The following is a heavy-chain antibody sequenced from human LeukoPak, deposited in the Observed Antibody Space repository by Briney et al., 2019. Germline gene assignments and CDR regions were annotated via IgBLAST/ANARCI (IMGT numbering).Heavy chain of an antibody. CDR2: ISAYNGNT. CDR1: GYTFTSYG. D-gene: IGHD5-18*01. J-gene: IGHJ4*02. Sequence: ASVKVSCKASGYTFTSYGISWVRQAPGQGLEWMGWISAYNGNTNYAQKLQGRVTMTTDTSTSTAYRELRSLRSDDTAVYYCARGLPESGYSYGYGSYYFDYWGQGTLVTVSS. V-gene: IGHV1-18*01. CDR3: ARGLPESGYSYGYGSYYFDY.